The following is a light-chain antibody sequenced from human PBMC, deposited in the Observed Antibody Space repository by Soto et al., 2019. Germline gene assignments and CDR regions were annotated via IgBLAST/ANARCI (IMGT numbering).Light chain of an antibody. CDR1: QNIGDW. Sequence: DIQMTQSPSTLSASVGDRVTIACRASQNIGDWLAWYQQKPGKAPNLLIYKASTLESGVPSRFSGSGSGTEFTPAISSLQPEDFATYYCQQYNDLSTFGGGTKVDIK. CDR2: KAS. CDR3: QQYNDLST. V-gene: IGKV1-5*03. J-gene: IGKJ4*01.